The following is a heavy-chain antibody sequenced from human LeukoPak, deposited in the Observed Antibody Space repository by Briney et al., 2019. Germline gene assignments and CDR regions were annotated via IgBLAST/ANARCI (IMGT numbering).Heavy chain of an antibody. CDR3: ARDQGSGINYYYYYMDV. CDR2: IKPDGSQK. D-gene: IGHD3-10*01. Sequence: GGSLRLSCVASGFTFNNIWMDWVRQAPGQELEGWASIKPDGSQKDYVDSVKGRFTISRDNAKNSLYLQMNSLRAEDTAVYYCARDQGSGINYYYYYMDVWGKGTTVTVSS. V-gene: IGHV3-7*01. CDR1: GFTFNNIW. J-gene: IGHJ6*03.